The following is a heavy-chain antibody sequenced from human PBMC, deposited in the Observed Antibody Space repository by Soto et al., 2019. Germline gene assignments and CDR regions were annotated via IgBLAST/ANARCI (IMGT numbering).Heavy chain of an antibody. CDR3: ATAYYYDSSGYHNWFDP. CDR1: RYTLPELS. V-gene: IGHV1-24*01. J-gene: IGHJ5*02. Sequence: ASVHVSCQVCRYTLPELSMHWVRQAPGKGLEGIGGFDHEDGETIYAQKFQGRVTMTEHTSTDTAYMELSSLRSEDTAVYYCATAYYYDSSGYHNWFDPWGQGTLVTVSS. D-gene: IGHD3-22*01. CDR2: FDHEDGET.